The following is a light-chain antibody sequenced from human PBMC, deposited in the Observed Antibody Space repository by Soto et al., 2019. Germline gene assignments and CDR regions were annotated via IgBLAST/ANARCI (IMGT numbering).Light chain of an antibody. CDR1: SSDVCSYNY. CDR2: ASS. V-gene: IGLV2-14*01. J-gene: IGLJ1*01. Sequence: QSALTQPASVSWSPGQSITISCTGTSSDVCSYNYVSWYQHHPGKAPRLMIYASSNRPSGVSHRFSGSRSGNTASLTISGLQAEDEADYYCSSYTSGSTIYVFGTGTKVNVL. CDR3: SSYTSGSTIYV.